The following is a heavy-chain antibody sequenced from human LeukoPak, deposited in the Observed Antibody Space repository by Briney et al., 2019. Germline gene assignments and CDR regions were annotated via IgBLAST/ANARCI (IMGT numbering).Heavy chain of an antibody. CDR3: ARDPWGSGSYYFDY. Sequence: GGSLRLSCAASGFAFSSYAMHWVRQAPGEGLEWVAVISYDGSNKYYADSVKGRFTISRDNSKNTLYLQMNSLRAEDTAVYYCARDPWGSGSYYFDYWGQGTLVTVSS. D-gene: IGHD3-10*01. V-gene: IGHV3-30-3*01. CDR1: GFAFSSYA. CDR2: ISYDGSNK. J-gene: IGHJ4*02.